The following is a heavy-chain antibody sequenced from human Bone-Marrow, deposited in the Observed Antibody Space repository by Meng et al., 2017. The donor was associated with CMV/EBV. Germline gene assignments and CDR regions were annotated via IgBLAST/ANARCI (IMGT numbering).Heavy chain of an antibody. CDR3: AREEVTTGTTWDYYYYYGMDV. CDR2: IRYDGSNK. V-gene: IGHV3-30*02. CDR1: GFTFSSYG. J-gene: IGHJ6*02. Sequence: GESLKISCAASGFTFSSYGMHWVRQAPGKGLEWVAFIRYDGSNKYYADSVKGRFTISRDNAKNSLYLQMNSLRAEDTAVYYCAREEVTTGTTWDYYYYYGMDVWGQGTTVTVSS. D-gene: IGHD1-1*01.